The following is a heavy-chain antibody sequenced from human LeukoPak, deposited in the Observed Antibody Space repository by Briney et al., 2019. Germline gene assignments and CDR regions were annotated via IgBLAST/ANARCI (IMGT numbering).Heavy chain of an antibody. J-gene: IGHJ4*02. V-gene: IGHV3-9*01. D-gene: IGHD3-16*01. CDR1: GFTFDDYY. CDR3: AKGAVWGSYTGEWD. CDR2: ISWNGYNI. Sequence: PGGSLRLSCAASGFTFDDYYMHWVRHVPGKGLEWVSGISWNGYNIGYANSVKGRFTISRDSTANSLYMQMNSLRPEDTALYYCAKGAVWGSYTGEWDWGQGTLVIVSS.